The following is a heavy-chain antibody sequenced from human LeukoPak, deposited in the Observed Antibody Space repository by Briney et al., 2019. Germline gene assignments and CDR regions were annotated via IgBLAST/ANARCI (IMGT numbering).Heavy chain of an antibody. D-gene: IGHD3-22*01. CDR1: GFTFSSFGM. V-gene: IGHV4-38-2*02. CDR2: IYHSGNT. Sequence: GSLRLSCAASGFTFSSFGMNWIRQPPGKGLEWIGSIYHSGNTYYKSSLKSRVTIAVDTSKNQFSLKLNSVTAADTAVYYCARESYYDSSGYSHDAFDIWGQGTMVTVSS. J-gene: IGHJ3*02. CDR3: ARESYYDSSGYSHDAFDI.